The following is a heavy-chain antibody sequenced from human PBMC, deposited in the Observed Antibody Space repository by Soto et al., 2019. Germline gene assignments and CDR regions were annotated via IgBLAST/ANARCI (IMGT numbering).Heavy chain of an antibody. Sequence: SQTLSLTCAISVYSVSNNNAAWNWIIQSPLRGLEWLGRTYYRSKWYNDYAVSVKGRIAINADTSKNQISLQLNSVTPEDTAVYYCARGGRGEHVFRFDHWGQGILVNVS. CDR2: TYYRSKWYN. D-gene: IGHD3-16*01. CDR3: ARGGRGEHVFRFDH. J-gene: IGHJ4*02. CDR1: VYSVSNNNAA. V-gene: IGHV6-1*01.